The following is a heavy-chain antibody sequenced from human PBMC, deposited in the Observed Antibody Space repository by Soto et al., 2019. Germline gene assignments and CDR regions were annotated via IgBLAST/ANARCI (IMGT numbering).Heavy chain of an antibody. D-gene: IGHD3-10*01. Sequence: ASVKVSCKASGYTFTSYGISWVRQAPGQGLEWMGWISAYNGNTNYAQKLQGRVTMTTDTSTSTAYMELRSLRSDDTAVYYCARDGRGSYYGSGSYAWFDPWGQGTLVTVS. J-gene: IGHJ5*02. CDR1: GYTFTSYG. CDR3: ARDGRGSYYGSGSYAWFDP. CDR2: ISAYNGNT. V-gene: IGHV1-18*04.